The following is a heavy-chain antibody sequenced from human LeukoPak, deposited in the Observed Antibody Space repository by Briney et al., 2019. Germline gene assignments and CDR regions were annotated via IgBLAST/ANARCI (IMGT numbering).Heavy chain of an antibody. CDR2: ISGSGGST. CDR3: AKSTMVRGVTDY. J-gene: IGHJ4*02. V-gene: IGHV3-23*01. D-gene: IGHD3-10*01. Sequence: GGSLRLSCAVSGITLSNYGMSWVRQAPGKGLEWVSAISGSGGSTYYADSVKGRFTISRDNSKNTLYLQMNSLRAEDTAVYYCAKSTMVRGVTDYWGQGTLVTVSS. CDR1: GITLSNYG.